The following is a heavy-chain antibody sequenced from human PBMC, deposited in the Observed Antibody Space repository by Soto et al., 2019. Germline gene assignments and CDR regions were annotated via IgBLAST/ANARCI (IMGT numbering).Heavy chain of an antibody. D-gene: IGHD1-26*01. J-gene: IGHJ5*02. CDR2: IYYRGST. Sequence: PSETLSLTCTVSGGSISSSGYYWTWIRQHPGKGLEWIGYIYYRGSTYYNPSLKSRVTISWDTSKNQFSLKVSSVTAADTAVYYCASGVGSNFDPWGQGILVTVPQ. CDR1: GGSISSSGYY. CDR3: ASGVGSNFDP. V-gene: IGHV4-31*03.